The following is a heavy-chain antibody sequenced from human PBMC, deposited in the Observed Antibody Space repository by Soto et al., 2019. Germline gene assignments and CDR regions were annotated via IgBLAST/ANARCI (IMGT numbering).Heavy chain of an antibody. Sequence: ASVKVSCKASGGTFSSYTISWVRQAPGQGLEWMGRIIPILGIANYAQKFQGRVTITADKSTSTAYMELSSLRSEDTAVYYCARDYSSGYYFWFDPWGQGTLVTVSS. D-gene: IGHD3-22*01. V-gene: IGHV1-69*04. J-gene: IGHJ5*02. CDR3: ARDYSSGYYFWFDP. CDR2: IIPILGIA. CDR1: GGTFSSYT.